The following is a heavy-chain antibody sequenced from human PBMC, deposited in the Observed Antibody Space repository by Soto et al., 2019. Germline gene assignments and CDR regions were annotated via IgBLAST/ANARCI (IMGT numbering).Heavy chain of an antibody. CDR2: IWYDGSNK. Sequence: PGGSLRLSCAASGFTFSSYGMHWGRQAAGKGFGCVAVIWYDGSNKYYADSVKARFTISRDNSKNTLYLQMNSLRAEDTAVYYCAREGFNSSSWYRGYYYYGMDVWGQGT. CDR3: AREGFNSSSWYRGYYYYGMDV. J-gene: IGHJ6*02. V-gene: IGHV3-33*01. D-gene: IGHD6-13*01. CDR1: GFTFSSYG.